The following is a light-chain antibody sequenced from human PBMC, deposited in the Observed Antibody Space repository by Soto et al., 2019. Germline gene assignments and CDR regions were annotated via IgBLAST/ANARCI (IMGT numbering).Light chain of an antibody. CDR2: GES. V-gene: IGKV3-15*01. J-gene: IGKJ1*01. CDR1: QSVSSN. Sequence: EIVMTQPRATLSVSPGERATLSCRASQSVSSNLAWYQQNPGQAPRPLIYGESTRATGIPDRFSGSGSGTELTLTISRLQSEDFAVYYCQQYNNWRRTXGQGTKVDIK. CDR3: QQYNNWRRT.